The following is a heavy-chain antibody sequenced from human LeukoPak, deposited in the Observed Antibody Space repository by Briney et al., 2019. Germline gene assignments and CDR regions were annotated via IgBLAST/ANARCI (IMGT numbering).Heavy chain of an antibody. Sequence: GGSLRLSCAASGFTFSSYAMHWVRQAPGKGLEWVAVISYDGSNRYYADSVKGRFTISRDNSKNTLYLQMNSLRPEDTAVYYCVRGWRNMDVWGQGTTVTVSS. V-gene: IGHV3-30-3*01. D-gene: IGHD5-24*01. J-gene: IGHJ6*02. CDR2: ISYDGSNR. CDR3: VRGWRNMDV. CDR1: GFTFSSYA.